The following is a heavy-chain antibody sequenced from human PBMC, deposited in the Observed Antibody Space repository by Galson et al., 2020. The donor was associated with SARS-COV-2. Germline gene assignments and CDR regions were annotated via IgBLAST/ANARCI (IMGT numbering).Heavy chain of an antibody. CDR1: GDSVSSGSNY. D-gene: IGHD1-1*01. CDR2: LFSGGRT. CDR3: ATGPYRNWFDP. Sequence: SETLSLTCSVSGDSVSSGSNYWSWIRPPPGKGLEWVGYLFSGGRTNYNPSLNSRVSIPVDTSKNQFSLRLTSVTAAATAVYFCATGPYRNWFDPWAREPWSPSP. J-gene: IGHJ5*02. V-gene: IGHV4-61*01.